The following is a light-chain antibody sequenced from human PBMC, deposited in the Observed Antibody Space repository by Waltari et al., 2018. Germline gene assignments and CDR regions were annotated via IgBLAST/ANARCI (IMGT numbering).Light chain of an antibody. CDR1: RPNIGSHT. V-gene: IGLV1-44*01. CDR3: AAWDDSLNGWV. CDR2: SNN. J-gene: IGLJ3*02. Sequence: QSVLTQPPSASGTPGQRVTISCSGSRPNIGSHTVNWYQQLPGTAPKLLIYSNNQRPSGVPDRFSGSKSGTSASLAISGLQSEDEADYYCAAWDDSLNGWVFGGGTKLTVL.